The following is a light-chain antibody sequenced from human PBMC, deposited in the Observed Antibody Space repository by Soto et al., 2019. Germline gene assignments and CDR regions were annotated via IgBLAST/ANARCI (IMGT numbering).Light chain of an antibody. J-gene: IGLJ3*02. V-gene: IGLV1-40*01. CDR1: SSNIGAGYD. Sequence: QSVLTQPPSVSGAPGQRVTISCTGSSSNIGAGYDVHWYQQLPGTAPKLLIYGNSNRPSGVPDRFSGSKSGTSASLAITGLQAADESDYSCQSYDSILSGWVFGGGTKLTVL. CDR2: GNS. CDR3: QSYDSILSGWV.